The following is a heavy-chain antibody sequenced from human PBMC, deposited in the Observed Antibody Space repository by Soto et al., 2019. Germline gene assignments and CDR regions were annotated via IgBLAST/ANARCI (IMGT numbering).Heavy chain of an antibody. CDR3: ARGDLTGTYFDY. V-gene: IGHV4-59*01. J-gene: IGHJ4*02. Sequence: SETLSLTCTVSGCSISSYYWNWIRQPPGKGLEWIGYIYYSGSTNYNPSLKSRITISVDTSKNQFSLKLSSVTAADTAVYFCARGDLTGTYFDYWGQGTLVTVSS. CDR1: GCSISSYY. CDR2: IYYSGST. D-gene: IGHD7-27*01.